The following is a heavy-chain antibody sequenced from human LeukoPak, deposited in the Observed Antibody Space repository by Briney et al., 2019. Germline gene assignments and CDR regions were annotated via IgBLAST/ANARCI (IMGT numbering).Heavy chain of an antibody. Sequence: GGSLRLSCAASGFTFSGYWMTWVRQAPGKRLEWVANKKEDGSEKYYVDSVKGRFTISRDNAKNSLFLQMNSLRAEDTAVYYCARRRTVDVWGQGTTVTVSS. V-gene: IGHV3-7*01. CDR2: KKEDGSEK. CDR3: ARRRTVDV. J-gene: IGHJ6*02. CDR1: GFTFSGYW.